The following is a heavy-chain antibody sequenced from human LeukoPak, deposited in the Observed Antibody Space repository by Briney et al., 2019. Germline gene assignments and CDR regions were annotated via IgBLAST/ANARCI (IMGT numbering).Heavy chain of an antibody. Sequence: SQTLSLTCTVSGGSISSGGYYWSWIRQHPGKGLEWIGYIEDSGSTYYNPSLKGRVTISVDTSKNQFSLKLSSVTAADTAVYYCARDPYYYDSSGYYQNYYYYGMDVWGQGTTVTVSS. D-gene: IGHD3-22*01. CDR2: IEDSGST. J-gene: IGHJ6*02. CDR3: ARDPYYYDSSGYYQNYYYYGMDV. CDR1: GGSISSGGYY. V-gene: IGHV4-31*03.